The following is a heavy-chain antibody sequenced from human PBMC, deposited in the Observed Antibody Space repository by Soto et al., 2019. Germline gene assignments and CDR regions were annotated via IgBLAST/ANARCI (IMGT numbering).Heavy chain of an antibody. CDR3: ARKMDRDHWFDP. CDR2: ISAYNGNT. J-gene: IGHJ5*02. Sequence: ASVKVSCKASGYTFTSYGISWVRQAPGQGLEWMGWISAYNGNTNYAQKLQGRVTMTTDTSTSTAYMELRGLRSDDTAVYYCARKMDRDHWFDPWGQGTLVTVSS. CDR1: GYTFTSYG. V-gene: IGHV1-18*01.